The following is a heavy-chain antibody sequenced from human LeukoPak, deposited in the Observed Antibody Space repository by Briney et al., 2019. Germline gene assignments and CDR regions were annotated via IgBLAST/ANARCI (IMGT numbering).Heavy chain of an antibody. J-gene: IGHJ4*02. D-gene: IGHD6-13*01. CDR1: GHTLTELS. CDR3: ATDSSLYSSSWTDLDY. Sequence: GVSVKFSCKVSGHTLTELSMHWVRQAPGKGLEWMGGFDPEDGETIYAQKTQGRVTRTEDTSTHTAYMELSSLRSEDTAVYYCATDSSLYSSSWTDLDYCGQGTLVTVSS. CDR2: FDPEDGET. V-gene: IGHV1-24*01.